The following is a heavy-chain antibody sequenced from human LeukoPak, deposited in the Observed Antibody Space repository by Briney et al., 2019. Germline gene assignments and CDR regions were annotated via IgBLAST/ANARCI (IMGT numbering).Heavy chain of an antibody. CDR3: ATVEVRGVIH. Sequence: PGGSLRLSCAASGFTFSSYAMHCVRQPPGKGREWVAVISYDGSNKYYPDSVKGRFTISRDNSKNTLYLQMNSLRAEETAVYYCATVEVRGVIHWGQGTLVTVSS. CDR1: GFTFSSYA. CDR2: ISYDGSNK. D-gene: IGHD3-10*01. J-gene: IGHJ4*02. V-gene: IGHV3-30*04.